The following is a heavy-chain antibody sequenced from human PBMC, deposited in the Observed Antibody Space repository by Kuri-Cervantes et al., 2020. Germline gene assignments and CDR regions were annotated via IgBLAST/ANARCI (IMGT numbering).Heavy chain of an antibody. CDR1: GYSFTSYW. CDR3: ARLPDSRGPLHFDY. V-gene: IGHV5-51*01. Sequence: GGSLRLSCKGSGYSFTSYWIGWVRQMPGKGLEWMGIIYPGDSDTRYSPSFQGQVTISAHKSISTAYLQWSSLKASDTAMYFCARLPDSRGPLHFDYWGQGALVTVSS. J-gene: IGHJ4*02. D-gene: IGHD6-19*01. CDR2: IYPGDSDT.